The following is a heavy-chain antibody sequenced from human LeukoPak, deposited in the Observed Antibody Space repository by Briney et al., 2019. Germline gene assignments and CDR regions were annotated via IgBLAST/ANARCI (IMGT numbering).Heavy chain of an antibody. V-gene: IGHV1-18*01. J-gene: IGHJ5*02. CDR3: ARGTWEAADRPYSFVT. CDR2: INGYNGDT. CDR1: GYTFTSFG. Sequence: ASVKVSCKAFGYTFTSFGTNWVRQAPGQGLEWMGWINGYNGDTNYAQKFQGRVTMTTDTSTSTAYMELRSLRSDDTAVYYCARGTWEAADRPYSFVTCGEGTVVTVSS. D-gene: IGHD1-26*01.